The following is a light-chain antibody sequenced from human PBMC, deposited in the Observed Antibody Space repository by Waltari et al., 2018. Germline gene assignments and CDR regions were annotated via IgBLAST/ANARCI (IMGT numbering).Light chain of an antibody. CDR2: KAA. CDR3: QQYNSYPLT. V-gene: IGKV1-5*03. CDR1: QSISK. Sequence: TQSPSTLSASVGDRVTITCRASQSISKLAWYQQKPGKAPNLLIYKAATLQSGVPSRFSGSGYGTEFTLTISSLQPDDFATYYCQQYNSYPLTFGGGTKVEIK. J-gene: IGKJ4*01.